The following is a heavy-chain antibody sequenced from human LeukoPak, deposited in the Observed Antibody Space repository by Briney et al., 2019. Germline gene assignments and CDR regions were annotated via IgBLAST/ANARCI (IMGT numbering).Heavy chain of an antibody. CDR2: IFYSGST. CDR1: SGSISTSNYY. D-gene: IGHD3-10*01. CDR3: ATQEWGSGNYYKYFDY. V-gene: IGHV4-39*07. J-gene: IGHJ4*02. Sequence: SETLSLTCTVSSGSISTSNYYWGWVRQPPGKALEWIGNIFYSGSTYYSPSLKSRVTISLDKSKNQFSLKLSSVTAADTAVYYCATQEWGSGNYYKYFDYWGQGTLVTVSS.